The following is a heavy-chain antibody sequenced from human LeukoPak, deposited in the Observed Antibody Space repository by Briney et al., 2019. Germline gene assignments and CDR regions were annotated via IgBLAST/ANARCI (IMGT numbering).Heavy chain of an antibody. J-gene: IGHJ3*02. CDR1: GYTFTGYY. CDR3: ARDFSVGAYASDAFDI. D-gene: IGHD1-26*01. Sequence: ASVKVSCTASGYTFTGYYMHWVRQAPGQGLEWMGWINPNSGGTNYAQKFQGRVTMTRDTSISTAYMELSRLRSDDTAVYYCARDFSVGAYASDAFDIWGQGTMVTVSS. V-gene: IGHV1-2*02. CDR2: INPNSGGT.